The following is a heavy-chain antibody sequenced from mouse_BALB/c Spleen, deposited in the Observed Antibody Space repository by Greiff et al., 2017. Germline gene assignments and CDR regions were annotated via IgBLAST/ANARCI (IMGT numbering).Heavy chain of an antibody. D-gene: IGHD1-1*02. V-gene: IGHV1S137*01. CDR2: ISTYYGDA. CDR1: GYTFTDYA. J-gene: IGHJ3*01. CDR3: ARFLYGPWFAY. Sequence: QVHVKQSGAELVRPGVSVKISCKGSGYTFTDYAMHWVKQSHAKSLEWIGVISTYYGDASYNQKFKGKATMTVDKSSSTAYMELARLTSEDSAIYYCARFLYGPWFAYWGQGTLVTVSA.